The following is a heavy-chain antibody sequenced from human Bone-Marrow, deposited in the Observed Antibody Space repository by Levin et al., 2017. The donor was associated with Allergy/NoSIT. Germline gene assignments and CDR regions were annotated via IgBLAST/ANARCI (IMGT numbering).Heavy chain of an antibody. Sequence: ASVKVSCKASGYTFTSYGISWVRQAPGQGLEWMGWISAYNGNTNYAQKLQGRVTMTTDTSTSTAYMELRSLRSDDTAVYYCARSPGSAVTTFVFDYWGQGTLVTVSS. V-gene: IGHV1-18*01. CDR2: ISAYNGNT. CDR1: GYTFTSYG. J-gene: IGHJ4*02. D-gene: IGHD4-17*01. CDR3: ARSPGSAVTTFVFDY.